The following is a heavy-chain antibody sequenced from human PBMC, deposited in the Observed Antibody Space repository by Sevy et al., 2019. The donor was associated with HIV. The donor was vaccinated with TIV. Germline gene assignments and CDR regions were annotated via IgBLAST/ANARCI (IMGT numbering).Heavy chain of an antibody. V-gene: IGHV3-33*01. Sequence: GGSLRLSCAASGFIFSYYGMHWVRQAPGKGLEWVAVIWYDGSNTIYADSVKGRFNISRDNSKNILYLQMNSLRDEDTAVYYCARDPHEIMLSGSYYLYWGQGTRVTVSS. CDR1: GFIFSYYG. J-gene: IGHJ4*02. CDR3: ARDPHEIMLSGSYYLY. D-gene: IGHD1-26*01. CDR2: IWYDGSNT.